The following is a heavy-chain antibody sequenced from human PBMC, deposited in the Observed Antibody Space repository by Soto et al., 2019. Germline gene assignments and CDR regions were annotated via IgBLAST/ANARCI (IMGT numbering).Heavy chain of an antibody. V-gene: IGHV4-30-2*05. D-gene: IGHD5-12*01. CDR1: GGSISSGGYC. Sequence: PSETLSLTCAVSGGSISSGGYCWSWIRQPPGKGLEWIGYMYHSGSTYYNPSLKSRVTISVDTSKNQFSLKLSSVTAADTAVYYCARDNSGYSGYDFHKFDPWGQGTLVTVSS. J-gene: IGHJ5*02. CDR3: ARDNSGYSGYDFHKFDP. CDR2: MYHSGST.